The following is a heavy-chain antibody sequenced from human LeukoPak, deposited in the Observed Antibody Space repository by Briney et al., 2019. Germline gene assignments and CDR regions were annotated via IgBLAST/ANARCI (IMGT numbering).Heavy chain of an antibody. J-gene: IGHJ4*02. Sequence: PGGSLRLSCAASGFTFSSYAMHWVRQAPGKGLEWVAVISYDGSTKYYAASVKGRSTISRDNSKNTLYLQMNRLRAEETAVYYCERDFRGGYFDYWGQGTLVTVSS. CDR1: GFTFSSYA. D-gene: IGHD3-16*01. CDR2: ISYDGSTK. V-gene: IGHV3-30-3*01. CDR3: ERDFRGGYFDY.